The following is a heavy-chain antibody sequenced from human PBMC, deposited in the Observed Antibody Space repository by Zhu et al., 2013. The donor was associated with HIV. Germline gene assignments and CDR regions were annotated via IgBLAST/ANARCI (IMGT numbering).Heavy chain of an antibody. D-gene: IGHD2-15*01. V-gene: IGHV4-34*01. Sequence: QVQLQQWGAGLLKPSETLSLTCAVYGGSFSGYYWSWIRQPPGKGLEWIGEINHSGSTNYNPSLKSRVTISVDTSKNQFSLKLSSVTAADTAVYYCARALVVVVAATRDQNWFDPWGQGTLVTVSS. CDR2: INHSGST. CDR3: ARALVVVVAATRDQNWFDP. CDR1: GGSFSGYY. J-gene: IGHJ5*02.